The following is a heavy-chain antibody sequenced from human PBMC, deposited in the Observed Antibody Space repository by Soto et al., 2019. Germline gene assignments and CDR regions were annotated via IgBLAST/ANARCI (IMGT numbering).Heavy chain of an antibody. CDR2: IYPGDSDT. CDR1: GYSFTSYW. V-gene: IGHV5-51*01. D-gene: IGHD2-15*01. J-gene: IGHJ3*02. CDR3: ARHGCSGGRGYSHDAFDI. Sequence: GESLKISCKGSGYSFTSYWIGWVRQMPGKGLEWMGIIYPGDSDTRYSPSFQGQVTISADKSTSTAYLQWSSLKASDTAMYYCARHGCSGGRGYSHDAFDIWGKGTTVTVS.